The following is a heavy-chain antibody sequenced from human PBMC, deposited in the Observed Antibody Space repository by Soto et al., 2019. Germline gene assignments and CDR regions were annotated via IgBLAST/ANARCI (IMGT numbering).Heavy chain of an antibody. D-gene: IGHD1-26*01. J-gene: IGHJ4*02. CDR2: ISYDGSNK. CDR3: AKVSLRGASTDY. V-gene: IGHV3-30*18. CDR1: GFTFSSYG. Sequence: LRLSCAASGFTFSSYGMHWVRQAPGKGLEWVAVISYDGSNKYYADSVKGRFTISRDNSKNTLYLQMNSLRAEDTAVYYCAKVSLRGASTDYWGQGTLVTVSS.